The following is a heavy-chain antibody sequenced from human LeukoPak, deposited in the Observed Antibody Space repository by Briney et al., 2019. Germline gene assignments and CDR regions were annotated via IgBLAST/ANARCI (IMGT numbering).Heavy chain of an antibody. CDR3: ARSGSSWYYFDY. J-gene: IGHJ4*02. V-gene: IGHV3-7*02. CDR2: INQDGSEK. Sequence: GGSLRLSCAASGFTFSSYWMSWVRQAPGKGLEWVANINQDGSEKYYVDSVKGRFTLSRDNAKNSLYLQMNSLRAEDTAVYYCARSGSSWYYFDYWGQGTLVTVSS. D-gene: IGHD6-13*01. CDR1: GFTFSSYW.